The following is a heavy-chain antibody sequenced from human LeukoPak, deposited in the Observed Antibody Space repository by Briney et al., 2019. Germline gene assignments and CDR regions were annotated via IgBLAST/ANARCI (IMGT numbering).Heavy chain of an antibody. V-gene: IGHV6-1*01. CDR1: GDSVSSNSAA. Sequence: SQTLSLTCAISGDSVSSNSAAWNWIRQSPSRGLEWLGRTYYRSKWYNDYVVSVKSRITINPDTSKNQFSLQLNSVTPEDTAVYYCARGPRGEKRWLQSRGYYFDYWGQGTLVTVSS. J-gene: IGHJ4*02. CDR3: ARGPRGEKRWLQSRGYYFDY. D-gene: IGHD5-24*01. CDR2: TYYRSKWYN.